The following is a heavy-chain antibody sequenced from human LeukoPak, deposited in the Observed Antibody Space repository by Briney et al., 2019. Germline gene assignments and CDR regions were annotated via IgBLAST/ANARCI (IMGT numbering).Heavy chain of an antibody. CDR3: VRYRSGWYRYDY. V-gene: IGHV4-4*09. Sequence: SETLSLTRTVSGGYISSSFWTWIRQAPGKGLELIGFTYDGGRGNYKPSLRSRVDISLDTSNIQFSLKLSSVTAADTAVYYCVRYRSGWYRYDYWGQGTLVTVSS. D-gene: IGHD6-19*01. CDR2: TYDGGRG. J-gene: IGHJ4*02. CDR1: GGYISSSF.